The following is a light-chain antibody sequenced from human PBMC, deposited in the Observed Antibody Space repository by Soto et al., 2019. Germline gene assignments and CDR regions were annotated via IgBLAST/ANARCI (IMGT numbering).Light chain of an antibody. CDR1: QGISNW. J-gene: IGKJ2*01. CDR2: AAS. V-gene: IGKV1-12*01. CDR3: EQAGSFHHT. Sequence: DIQMTQSTSSVSASVGDRVTITCRASQGISNWLAWYQQKPGEAPKLLIYAASTLQSGVPSRFSGSGSGTEFTLTISRLEPEDFATYFCEQAGSFHHTFGQGTKLEIK.